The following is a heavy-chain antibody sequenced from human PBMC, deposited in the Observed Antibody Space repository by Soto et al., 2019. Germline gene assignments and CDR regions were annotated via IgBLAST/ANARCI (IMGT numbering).Heavy chain of an antibody. CDR2: INPSGGST. V-gene: IGHV1-46*03. D-gene: IGHD6-19*01. CDR1: GYTFTSYY. CDR3: ARTGLLDITVAGTRGLDY. J-gene: IGHJ4*02. Sequence: ASVKVSCKSSGYTFTSYYMHWVRQAPGQGLEWMGIINPSGGSTSYAQKFEGRVTMTRDTSTSTVYMELSSLRSEDTAVYYCARTGLLDITVAGTRGLDYWGQGTLVTVSS.